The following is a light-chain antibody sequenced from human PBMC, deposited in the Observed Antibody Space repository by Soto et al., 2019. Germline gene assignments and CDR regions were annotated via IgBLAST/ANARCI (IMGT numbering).Light chain of an antibody. J-gene: IGLJ2*01. CDR3: SSYSSGNTDVL. V-gene: IGLV2-14*01. CDR2: GVT. CDR1: SSDIGHYNY. Sequence: QSALTQPASVSGPPGQSITISCTGTSSDIGHYNYVSWYQHHPGKAPKLVIFGVTYRPSGVSNRFSGSKSGNTASLTISGLQAEDEADYYCSSYSSGNTDVLFGGGTKLTVL.